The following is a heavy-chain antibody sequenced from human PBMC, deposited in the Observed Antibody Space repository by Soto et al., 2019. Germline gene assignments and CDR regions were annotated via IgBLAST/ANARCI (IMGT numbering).Heavy chain of an antibody. CDR1: GFTFSSYG. CDR3: EKDHNWDDQGPFDY. V-gene: IGHV3-30*18. D-gene: IGHD1-1*01. Sequence: GSLRLSCAASGFTFSSYGMHWVRQAPVNGLEFVAVMSYYVSNKFYADSVKGRFTISRYNSKNTLSLQMSSLRAEDTAVYYCEKDHNWDDQGPFDYWGQGTLVTVSS. J-gene: IGHJ4*02. CDR2: MSYYVSNK.